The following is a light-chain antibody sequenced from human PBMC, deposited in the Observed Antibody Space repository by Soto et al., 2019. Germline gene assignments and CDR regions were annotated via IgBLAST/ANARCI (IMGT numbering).Light chain of an antibody. CDR3: SAYTSSSFVV. CDR1: SSDVGGYNY. Sequence: QSALTQPASVSGSPGQSITISCTGTSSDVGGYNYVSLYQQHPGKAPKLMIYDVSNRPSGVSNRFSGSKSGNTASLTISGLQAEDGADYYCSAYTSSSFVVFGGGTQVTVL. V-gene: IGLV2-14*01. CDR2: DVS. J-gene: IGLJ2*01.